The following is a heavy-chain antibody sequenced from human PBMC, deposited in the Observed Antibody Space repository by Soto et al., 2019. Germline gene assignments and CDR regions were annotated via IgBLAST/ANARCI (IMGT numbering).Heavy chain of an antibody. CDR2: VSKSDYT. CDR3: AREDSIIIPAVSDF. D-gene: IGHD2-2*01. Sequence: GALRLSCAVSGFYFNNYGINWVRQPPGKGLEWVSSVSKSDYTYYSDSVRGRFTISRDNAKNSVSLQMNSLRAEDTAVYYCAREDSIIIPAVSDFWGQGTLVTVSS. J-gene: IGHJ4*02. V-gene: IGHV3-21*01. CDR1: GFYFNNYG.